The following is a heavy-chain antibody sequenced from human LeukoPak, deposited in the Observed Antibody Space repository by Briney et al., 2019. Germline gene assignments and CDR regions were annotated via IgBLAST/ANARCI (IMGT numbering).Heavy chain of an antibody. V-gene: IGHV3-7*01. CDR2: INQDGSEK. CDR1: GFTFSNAW. J-gene: IGHJ5*02. CDR3: ARGNSYAMGA. D-gene: IGHD1/OR15-1a*01. Sequence: LPGGSLRLSCAASGFTFSNAWMSWVRQAAGKGLEWVANINQDGSEKYYVDSVKGRFSISRDNVKKSVYLQMNSLRPEDTAVYYCARGNSYAMGAWGQGSLVTVSS.